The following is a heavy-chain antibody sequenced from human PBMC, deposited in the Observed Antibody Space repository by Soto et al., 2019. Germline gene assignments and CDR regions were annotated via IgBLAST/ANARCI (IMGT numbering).Heavy chain of an antibody. CDR3: ATGGYCSGGSCPGYYFDY. CDR1: GGSISSGGYY. Sequence: QVQLQESGPGLVKPSQTLSLTCTVSGGSISSGGYYWSWIRQHPGKGLEWIGYIYYSGSTYYNPSLKSRVTISVDTSKNQLSLKLSSVTAADTAVYYCATGGYCSGGSCPGYYFDYWGQGTLVTVSS. CDR2: IYYSGST. V-gene: IGHV4-31*03. J-gene: IGHJ4*02. D-gene: IGHD2-15*01.